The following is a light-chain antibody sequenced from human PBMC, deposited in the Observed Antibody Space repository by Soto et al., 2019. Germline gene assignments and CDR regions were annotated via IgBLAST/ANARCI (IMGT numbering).Light chain of an antibody. J-gene: IGKJ5*01. CDR2: AAS. Sequence: DIQMTQSPSSLSASVGDRVTITCRASQGISNFLAWYQQKPGKVPKLLISAASTLQSGVPSRFSGSGSGTDVTLTITSLQPEDVATYYCPKYSSVITFGQGTRLEIK. CDR1: QGISNF. CDR3: PKYSSVIT. V-gene: IGKV1-27*01.